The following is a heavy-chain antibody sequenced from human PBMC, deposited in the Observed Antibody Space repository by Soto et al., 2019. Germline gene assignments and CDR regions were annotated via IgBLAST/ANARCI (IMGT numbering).Heavy chain of an antibody. CDR1: GGTFSSYT. CDR2: IIPILGIA. D-gene: IGHD4-17*01. V-gene: IGHV1-69*02. J-gene: IGHJ4*02. CDR3: ARVGYGDYIRG. Sequence: QVQLVQSGAEVKKPGSSVKVSCKASGGTFSSYTISWVRQAPGQGLEWMGRIIPILGIANYAQKFQGRVTITADKSTSTADMELISLRSEDTAVYSCARVGYGDYIRGWGQGTLVTVSS.